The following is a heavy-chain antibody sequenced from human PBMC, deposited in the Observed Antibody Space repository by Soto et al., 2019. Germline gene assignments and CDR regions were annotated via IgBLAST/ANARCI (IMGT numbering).Heavy chain of an antibody. CDR2: IFSNDET. Sequence: QVTLKESGPVLVKPTETLTLTCTVSGFSLSNARMGVSWIRQPPGKALEWLAHIFSNDETAYSTSLNTRLTISKDTSKIQVVLTMGNMDPVDTATYYCARTVARMNLDYWGQGTLVTVSS. V-gene: IGHV2-26*01. J-gene: IGHJ4*02. CDR1: GFSLSNARMG. D-gene: IGHD2-21*01. CDR3: ARTVARMNLDY.